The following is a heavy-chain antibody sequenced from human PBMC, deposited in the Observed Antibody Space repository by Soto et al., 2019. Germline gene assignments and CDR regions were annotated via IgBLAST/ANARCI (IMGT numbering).Heavy chain of an antibody. D-gene: IGHD3-3*01. J-gene: IGHJ4*02. Sequence: EVQLVESGGGLVKPGGSLRLSCAASGFTFSSYSMNWVRQAPGKGLEWVSSISSSSSYIYYADSVKGRFTISRDNAKNSLYLQMNSLRAEDTAVYCCARDTTIFGVVPGYWGQGTLVTVSS. CDR3: ARDTTIFGVVPGY. CDR1: GFTFSSYS. CDR2: ISSSSSYI. V-gene: IGHV3-21*01.